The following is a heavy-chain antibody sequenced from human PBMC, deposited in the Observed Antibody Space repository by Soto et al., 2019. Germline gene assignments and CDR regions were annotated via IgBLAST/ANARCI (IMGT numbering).Heavy chain of an antibody. CDR3: ARGFGELSGCFDY. CDR2: IYYSGST. Sequence: SETLSLTCTVSGGSISSGGYYWSWIRQHPGKGLEWSGYIYYSGSTYYNPSLKSRVTISVDTSKNQFSLKLSSVTAADTAVYYCARGFGELSGCFDYWGQGTLVTVSS. D-gene: IGHD3-10*01. J-gene: IGHJ4*02. V-gene: IGHV4-31*03. CDR1: GGSISSGGYY.